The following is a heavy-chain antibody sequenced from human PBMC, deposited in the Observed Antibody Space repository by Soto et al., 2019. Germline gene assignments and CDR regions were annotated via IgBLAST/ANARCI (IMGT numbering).Heavy chain of an antibody. D-gene: IGHD2-2*01. CDR3: AKDSLSSSTWHLYHFDH. Sequence: EVQLLESGGGLVQPGGSLRLSCAASGFTFSSYAMSWVRQLPGQGLQWVSTIAGNDAGADFAESVRGRFTISRDNSKNTLYLQMDSLRGEDTAIYYCAKDSLSSSTWHLYHFDHWGQGTLVTVSS. V-gene: IGHV3-23*01. CDR1: GFTFSSYA. CDR2: IAGNDAGA. J-gene: IGHJ4*02.